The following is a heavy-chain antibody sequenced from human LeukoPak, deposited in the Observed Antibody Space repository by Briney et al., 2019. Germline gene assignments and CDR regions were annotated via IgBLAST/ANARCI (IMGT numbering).Heavy chain of an antibody. CDR1: GYTFTSYY. J-gene: IGHJ1*01. D-gene: IGHD3-22*01. CDR3: ARTVDSSGYYTEYFQH. CDR2: INPSGGST. V-gene: IGHV1-46*01. Sequence: RASVKVSCKASGYTFTSYYMHWVRQAPGQGLEWMGIINPSGGSTSYAQKFQGRVTMTRDMSTSTVYMELSSLRSEDTAVYYCARTVDSSGYYTEYFQHWGQGTLVTVSS.